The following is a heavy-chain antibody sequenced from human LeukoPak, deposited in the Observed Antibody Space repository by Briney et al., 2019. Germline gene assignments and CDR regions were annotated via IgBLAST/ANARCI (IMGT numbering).Heavy chain of an antibody. D-gene: IGHD2-15*01. CDR2: IYSCGST. CDR1: GFTVSSNY. Sequence: QAGGSLRLSCAASGFTVSSNYMSWVRQAPGKGLEWVSVIYSCGSTYYADSVKGRSTISRDNSKNTLYLQMNSLRAEDTAVYYCARTRDIYYGVDVWGKGTTVTVSS. J-gene: IGHJ6*04. CDR3: ARTRDIYYGVDV. V-gene: IGHV3-66*03.